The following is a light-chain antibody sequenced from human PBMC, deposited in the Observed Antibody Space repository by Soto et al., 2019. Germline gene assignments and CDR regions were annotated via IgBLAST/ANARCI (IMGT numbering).Light chain of an antibody. V-gene: IGLV2-14*01. CDR3: SSYTSRSTLVI. J-gene: IGLJ2*01. CDR2: DVS. CDR1: SSDIGYYNY. Sequence: QSALTQPASVSGSPGQSITISCTGTSSDIGYYNYVSWYQQYPGKAPKLIIHDVSSRPSGVSDRFSGSKSGNSASLTVSGLQAEDEADYYCSSYTSRSTLVIFGGGTKLTVL.